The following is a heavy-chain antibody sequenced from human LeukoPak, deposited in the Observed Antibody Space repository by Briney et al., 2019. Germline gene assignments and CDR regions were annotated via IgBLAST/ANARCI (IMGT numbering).Heavy chain of an antibody. J-gene: IGHJ4*02. CDR3: ARQPSGGYYYDSSGYPFDY. CDR2: IYHSGST. CDR1: GGSISSGNW. V-gene: IGHV4-4*02. D-gene: IGHD3-22*01. Sequence: SETLSLTCAVSGGSISSGNWWSWVRQPPGKGLEWIGEIYHSGSTYYNPSLKSRVTISVDTSKNQFSLKLSSVTAADTAVYYCARQPSGGYYYDSSGYPFDYWGQGTLVTVSS.